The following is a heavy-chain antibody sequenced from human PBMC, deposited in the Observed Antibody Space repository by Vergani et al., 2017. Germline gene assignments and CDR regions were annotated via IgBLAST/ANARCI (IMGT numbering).Heavy chain of an antibody. CDR3: SKDQSYCSSTSCDAFDI. CDR2: ISGSGGST. D-gene: IGHD2-2*01. Sequence: EVQLLESGGGLVQPGGSLRLSCAASGFTFSSYAMSWVRQAPGKGLEWVSAISGSGGSTSYADSVKGRFTISRDNSKNTLYLQMNSLRAEDTAVYYCSKDQSYCSSTSCDAFDIWGQGTMVTVAS. V-gene: IGHV3-23*01. J-gene: IGHJ3*02. CDR1: GFTFSSYA.